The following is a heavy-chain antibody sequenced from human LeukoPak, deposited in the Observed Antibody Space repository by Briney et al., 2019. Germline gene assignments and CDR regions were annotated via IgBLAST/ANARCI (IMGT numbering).Heavy chain of an antibody. CDR2: ISGSGDRT. CDR3: AQDPSRGYCSSTSCYF. D-gene: IGHD2-2*01. V-gene: IGHV3-23*01. Sequence: GGSLRLSCATSGFTFGRRAMSWVRQAPGKGLEWVSDISGSGDRTDYADSVKGRFTISRDNSQNTVYLQMNSLRVEDTAVYYCAQDPSRGYCSSTSCYFWGQGTLVTVSS. CDR1: GFTFGRRA. J-gene: IGHJ4*02.